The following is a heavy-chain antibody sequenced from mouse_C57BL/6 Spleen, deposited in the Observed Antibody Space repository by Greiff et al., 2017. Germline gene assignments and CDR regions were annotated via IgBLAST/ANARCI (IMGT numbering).Heavy chain of an antibody. V-gene: IGHV1-5*01. J-gene: IGHJ3*01. CDR1: GYTFTSYW. Sequence: VQLQQSGPVLARPGASVKLSCSTSGYTFTSYWMHWVKQRPGQGLEWIGAIYHGNSDTSYNQKFKGKAKLTAVTSASAAYMELSSRTNEDSAVYDGTVEGFAYWGQGTLVTVSA. CDR3: TVEGFAY. CDR2: IYHGNSDT.